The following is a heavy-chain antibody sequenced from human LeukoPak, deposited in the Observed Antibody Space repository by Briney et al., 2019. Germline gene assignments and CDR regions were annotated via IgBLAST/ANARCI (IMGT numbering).Heavy chain of an antibody. CDR2: ITGSGGST. Sequence: GGSLRLSCAASGFTFSNYPMSWVRQAPGKGLEWVSTITGSGGSTYYADSVKGRFTISRDNSKNTLYLQMNSLRDEDTAVYYCAKDRSDFWSGYTNAFDIWGQGTMVTVSS. V-gene: IGHV3-23*01. J-gene: IGHJ3*02. CDR3: AKDRSDFWSGYTNAFDI. CDR1: GFTFSNYP. D-gene: IGHD3-3*01.